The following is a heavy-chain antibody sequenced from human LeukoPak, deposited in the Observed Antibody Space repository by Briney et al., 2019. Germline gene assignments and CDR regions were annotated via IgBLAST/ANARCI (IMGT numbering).Heavy chain of an antibody. CDR3: ARALQLEPFDY. V-gene: IGHV4-59*01. J-gene: IGHJ4*02. CDR1: GGSISSYY. Sequence: SETLSLTCTVSGGSISSYYWSWIRQPPGKGLEWIGYIYYSESTNYNPSLKSRVTISVDTSKNQFSLKLSSVTAADTAVYYCARALQLEPFDYWGQGTLVTVSS. D-gene: IGHD6-13*01. CDR2: IYYSEST.